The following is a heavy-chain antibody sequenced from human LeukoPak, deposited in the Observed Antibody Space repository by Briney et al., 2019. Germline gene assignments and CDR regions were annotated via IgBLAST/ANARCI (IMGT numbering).Heavy chain of an antibody. CDR3: ATRNY. Sequence: GGSLRLSCIVSGFNFSNYWMSWVRQAPGKGLEWVSLIYSGGATFYADSVKDRFTISRDNSKNTLYLQMNSLRADDTAVYYCATRNYWGQGTLVTVSS. CDR2: IYSGGAT. J-gene: IGHJ4*02. CDR1: GFNFSNYW. V-gene: IGHV3-53*01.